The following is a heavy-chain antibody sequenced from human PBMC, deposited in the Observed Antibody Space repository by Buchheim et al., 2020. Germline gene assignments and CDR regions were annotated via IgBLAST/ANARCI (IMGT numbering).Heavy chain of an antibody. J-gene: IGHJ4*02. CDR1: GFTFSYYA. V-gene: IGHV3-30*07. D-gene: IGHD4-17*01. CDR2: ISYDGTNK. Sequence: VQLVESGGGLVQPGGSLRLSCAASGFTFSYYAMHWVRQAPGKGLEWVAIISYDGTNKHYADSVKGRFTISRENFRNTLYLQMNSLRTEDTAVYYCARNDYGTYYFDYWGQGTL. CDR3: ARNDYGTYYFDY.